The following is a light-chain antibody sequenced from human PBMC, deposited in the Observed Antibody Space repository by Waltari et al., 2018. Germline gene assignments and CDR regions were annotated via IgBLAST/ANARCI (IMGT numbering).Light chain of an antibody. J-gene: IGLJ1*01. V-gene: IGLV2-23*02. CDR1: SRDVGTYNL. CDR3: CSYAGLGIYV. Sequence: QSGLTQPASVSGSPGQSNTISCTGTSRDVGTYNLVSWYQQYPGKAPKLMVYEVTKRTSGVSDRFSGSKSGNTASLTIYGLQSEDEADYYCCSYAGLGIYVFGTGTKVTVL. CDR2: EVT.